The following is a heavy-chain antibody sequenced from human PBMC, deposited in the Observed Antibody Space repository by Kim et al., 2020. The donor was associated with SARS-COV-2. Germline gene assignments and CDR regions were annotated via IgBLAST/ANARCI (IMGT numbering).Heavy chain of an antibody. D-gene: IGHD6-13*01. V-gene: IGHV4-59*13. Sequence: SETLSLTCTVSGGSISSYYWSWIRQPPGKGLEWIGYIYFSGSTNYNPSLKSQVTISVDTSTNKFPLTLSPVTAAATAASYCSCGPRSWSGRWGLGTPVP. CDR2: IYFSGST. CDR1: GGSISSYY. CDR3: SCGPRSWSGR. J-gene: IGHJ4*02.